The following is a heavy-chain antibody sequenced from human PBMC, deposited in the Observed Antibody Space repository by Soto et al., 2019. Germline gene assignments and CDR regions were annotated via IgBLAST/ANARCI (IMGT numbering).Heavy chain of an antibody. CDR3: ARGSSIAARLLDY. V-gene: IGHV5-51*01. Sequence: PGESLKISCKGSGYSFSNYWIGWVRQMPGKGLEWMGIIYPGDSDIRYSPSFQGQVTVSADKSITTAYLQWSSLKASDTAMYYCARGSSIAARLLDYWGQGTLVTVSS. CDR2: IYPGDSDI. J-gene: IGHJ4*02. CDR1: GYSFSNYW. D-gene: IGHD6-6*01.